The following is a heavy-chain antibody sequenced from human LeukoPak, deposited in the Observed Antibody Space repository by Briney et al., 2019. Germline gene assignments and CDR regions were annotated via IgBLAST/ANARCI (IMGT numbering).Heavy chain of an antibody. D-gene: IGHD6-25*01. V-gene: IGHV3-21*01. Sequence: PGGSLRLSCAASGFTFSSYSMNWVRQAPGKGLEWVSSISSSSSYIYYADSVKGRFTISRDNAKNSLYLQMNSLRAEDTAVYYCARGRERGFRYYYYMDVWGKGTTVTVSS. J-gene: IGHJ6*03. CDR2: ISSSSSYI. CDR3: ARGRERGFRYYYYMDV. CDR1: GFTFSSYS.